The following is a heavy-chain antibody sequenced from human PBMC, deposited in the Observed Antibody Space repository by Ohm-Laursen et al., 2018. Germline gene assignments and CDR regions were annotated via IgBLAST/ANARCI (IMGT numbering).Heavy chain of an antibody. Sequence: SETLSLTCAVYGGSFSGYYWNWIRQPPGKGLEWIGEINHSRSTKYNSSFKSRVTISVDTSKNQFSLKLSSVTAADTAVYYCARLGKSSGTDYWGQGALVTVSS. CDR3: ARLGKSSGTDY. V-gene: IGHV4-34*01. D-gene: IGHD3-22*01. J-gene: IGHJ4*02. CDR1: GGSFSGYY. CDR2: INHSRST.